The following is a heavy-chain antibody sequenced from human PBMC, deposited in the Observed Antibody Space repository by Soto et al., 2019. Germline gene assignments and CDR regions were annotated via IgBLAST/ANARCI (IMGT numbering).Heavy chain of an antibody. D-gene: IGHD4-4*01. V-gene: IGHV2-5*01. CDR1: GFSLSTSGVG. CDR3: ARRPRYSNYVDY. Sequence: QITLKESGPTLVKPTQTLTLTCTFSGFSLSTSGVGVGWIRQPPGKALEWLALIYWNDDKRYSPSLKSRLTNAKDTSKNPVVLNMTNMDPVDTATYFCARRPRYSNYVDYWGQGTLVTVSS. CDR2: IYWNDDK. J-gene: IGHJ4*02.